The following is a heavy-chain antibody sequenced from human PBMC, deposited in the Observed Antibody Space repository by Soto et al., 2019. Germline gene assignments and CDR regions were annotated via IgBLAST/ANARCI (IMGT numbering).Heavy chain of an antibody. CDR1: GGSITRNNHY. J-gene: IGHJ4*02. Sequence: QLQLQESGPGLVKPSEPLSLTCTVSGGSITRNNHYWGWIRQSPGKGLEWIGSILYSGSINYNPSLKSRVTISVETSKNQFSLKMSSVTAADSAVYYCARLGSSGWYQGSYFDYWGQGTLVTVSS. CDR2: ILYSGSI. V-gene: IGHV4-39*01. CDR3: ARLGSSGWYQGSYFDY. D-gene: IGHD6-19*01.